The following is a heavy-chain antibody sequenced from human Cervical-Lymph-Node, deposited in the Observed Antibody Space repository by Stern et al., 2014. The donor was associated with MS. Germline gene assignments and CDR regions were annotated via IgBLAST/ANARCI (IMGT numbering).Heavy chain of an antibody. V-gene: IGHV1-69*06. CDR1: GG. CDR3: ARGSGDNWFGP. Sequence: VQLVQSGAEVKQPGSSVKVSCKSSGGISWGRQAPGQGLEWMGGVIPFVGTSNYAQKCQGRVIITADTSTNTTYLHLSRLTSADTAVYYCARGSGDNWFGPWGQGTLVTVSS. J-gene: IGHJ5*02. CDR2: VIPFVGTS. D-gene: IGHD3-10*01.